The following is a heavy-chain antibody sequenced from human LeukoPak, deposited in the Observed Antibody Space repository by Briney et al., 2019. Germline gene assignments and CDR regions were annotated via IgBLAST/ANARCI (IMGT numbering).Heavy chain of an antibody. V-gene: IGHV4-34*01. Sequence: SETLSLTCAVYGGSFSVYYWSWLRPPPGKGLEWVGEINHRGCTNHNPPLTSRVPISLDTSQKQFSLRLSSVDAADTPVYYCARAGRQLGRALDYWGERTLVTLSS. J-gene: IGHJ4*02. D-gene: IGHD5-18*01. CDR1: GGSFSVYY. CDR3: ARAGRQLGRALDY. CDR2: INHRGCT.